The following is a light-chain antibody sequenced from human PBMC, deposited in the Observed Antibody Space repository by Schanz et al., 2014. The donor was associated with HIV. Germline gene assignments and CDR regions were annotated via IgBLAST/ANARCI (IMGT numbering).Light chain of an antibody. V-gene: IGLV1-40*01. CDR3: QSYDTHLGAVM. CDR1: SSNIGAGYD. Sequence: QSVLTQPPSVSGAPGQGVTISCTGSSSNIGAGYDVHWYQVFSDRAPQLLIYTNTNRPSGVPDRFSASKSGTSASLAITGLQAEDEADYYCQSYDTHLGAVMFGGGTKLTVL. CDR2: TNT. J-gene: IGLJ3*02.